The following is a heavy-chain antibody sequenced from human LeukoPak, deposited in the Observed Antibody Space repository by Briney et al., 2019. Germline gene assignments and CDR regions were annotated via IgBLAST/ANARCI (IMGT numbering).Heavy chain of an antibody. D-gene: IGHD3-9*01. Sequence: PGGSLRLSCAASGFTFDDYAMHWVRQARGKGLEWVSCISWSSCRIGYADSVKGRFTLSRDNAKNSLYLQMNSLRAEDTALYYCAKDRGLYFRYYYYMDVWGKGTTVTVSS. CDR3: AKDRGLYFRYYYYMDV. CDR1: GFTFDDYA. J-gene: IGHJ6*03. V-gene: IGHV3-9*01. CDR2: ISWSSCRI.